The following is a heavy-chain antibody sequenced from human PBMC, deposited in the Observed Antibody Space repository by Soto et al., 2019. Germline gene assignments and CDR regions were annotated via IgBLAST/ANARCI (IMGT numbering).Heavy chain of an antibody. V-gene: IGHV1-18*01. CDR3: ARVSEAARPDDYYYYMDV. CDR1: RYTFTSYG. J-gene: IGHJ6*03. D-gene: IGHD6-6*01. Sequence: ASGKVSCKASRYTFTSYGISWVRQAPGQRHDSMGRISAYNSNTNYAKKIQGRVTKNTDTSTSTAYMELRSLRSDDTALYYCARVSEAARPDDYYYYMDVWGKGTTVTVSS. CDR2: ISAYNSNT.